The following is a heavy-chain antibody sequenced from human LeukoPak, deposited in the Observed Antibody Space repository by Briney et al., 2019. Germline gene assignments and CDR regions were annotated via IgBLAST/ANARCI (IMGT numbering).Heavy chain of an antibody. CDR2: IYYSGST. CDR1: GGSISSSSYY. D-gene: IGHD2-2*01. Sequence: SETLSLTCTVSGGSISSSSYYWGWIRQPPGKGLGWIGSIYYSGSTYYNPSLKSRVTISVDTSKNQFSLKLSSVTAADTAVYYCASQGYCSSTSCPWGDFWSGYYHAYYFDYWGQGTLVTVSS. V-gene: IGHV4-39*07. J-gene: IGHJ4*02. CDR3: ASQGYCSSTSCPWGDFWSGYYHAYYFDY.